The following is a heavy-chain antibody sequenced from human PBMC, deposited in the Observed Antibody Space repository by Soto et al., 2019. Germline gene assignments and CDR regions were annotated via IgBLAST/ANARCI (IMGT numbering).Heavy chain of an antibody. CDR1: GGSISSSSYY. Sequence: TLSLTCTVSGGSISSSSYYWGWIHQPPGKGLEWIGSIYYSGSTYYNPSLKSRVTISVDTSKNQFSLKLSSVTAADTAVYYCARHAESGYDILTGYYFDYWGQGTLVTVSS. J-gene: IGHJ4*02. D-gene: IGHD3-9*01. V-gene: IGHV4-39*01. CDR3: ARHAESGYDILTGYYFDY. CDR2: IYYSGST.